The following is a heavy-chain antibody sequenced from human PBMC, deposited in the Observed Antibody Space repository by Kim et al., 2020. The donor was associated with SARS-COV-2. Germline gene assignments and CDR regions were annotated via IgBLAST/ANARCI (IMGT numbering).Heavy chain of an antibody. CDR1: GGTFSSYA. J-gene: IGHJ4*02. CDR2: IIPILGIA. Sequence: SVKVSCKASGGTFSSYAISWVRQAPGQGLEWMGRIIPILGIANYAQKFQGRVTITADKSTSTAYMELSSLRSEDTAVYYCARDGIAAAGIPYYFDYWGQGTLVTVSS. D-gene: IGHD6-13*01. V-gene: IGHV1-69*04. CDR3: ARDGIAAAGIPYYFDY.